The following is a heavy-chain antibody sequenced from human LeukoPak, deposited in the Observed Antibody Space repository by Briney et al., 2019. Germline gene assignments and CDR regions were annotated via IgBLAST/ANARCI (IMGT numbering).Heavy chain of an antibody. CDR3: ARGSEVGPTVY. D-gene: IGHD1-26*01. V-gene: IGHV1-69*05. CDR2: IIPIFGTA. J-gene: IGHJ4*02. CDR1: GGTFSSYA. Sequence: ASVKVSCKASGGTFSSYAISWVRQAPGQGLEWMGRIIPIFGTANYAQKFQGRVTITTDESTSTAYMELSSLRSEDTAVYCCARGSEVGPTVYWGQGTLVTVSS.